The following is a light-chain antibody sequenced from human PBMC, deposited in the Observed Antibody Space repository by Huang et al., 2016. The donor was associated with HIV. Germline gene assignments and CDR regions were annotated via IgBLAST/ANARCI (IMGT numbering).Light chain of an antibody. V-gene: IGKV4-1*01. CDR1: QSLLYNSKNKNY. CDR2: LAS. J-gene: IGKJ2*01. CDR3: QQHYSSPPT. Sequence: DIVMTQSPDSLAVSLGERATINCKSSQSLLYNSKNKNYLAWYQQKPGQPPNLLIYLASSRKSGVPDRFSGSGSETDFTLTIISLQAEDVAVYYCQQHYSSPPTFGQGTKLEIK.